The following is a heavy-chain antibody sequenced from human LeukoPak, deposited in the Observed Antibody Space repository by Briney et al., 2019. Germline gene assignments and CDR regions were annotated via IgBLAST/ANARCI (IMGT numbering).Heavy chain of an antibody. CDR1: GGSISSSSYY. CDR2: IYYSGST. Sequence: SETLSLTCTVSGGSISSSSYYWGWIRQPPGKGLEWIGSIYYSGSTYYNPSLKSRVTISVDTSKNQFSLKLSSVTAADTAVYYCARLQGTWIQLWFLSGCFDYWGQGTLVTVSS. V-gene: IGHV4-39*01. D-gene: IGHD5-18*01. CDR3: ARLQGTWIQLWFLSGCFDY. J-gene: IGHJ4*02.